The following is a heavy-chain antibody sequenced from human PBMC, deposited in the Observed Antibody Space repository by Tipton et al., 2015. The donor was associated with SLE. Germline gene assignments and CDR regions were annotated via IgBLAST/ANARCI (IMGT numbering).Heavy chain of an antibody. V-gene: IGHV3-7*01. J-gene: IGHJ3*02. Sequence: SLRLSCAASGFSFRSSWMPWVRQAPGKGLEWVANIKEDGSEKQYVDAVKGRFTISRDSAENSLYLQMTGLRVEDTAVYYCARDPYGGKYGAFDIWGQGTMVTVSS. CDR2: IKEDGSEK. CDR1: GFSFRSSW. D-gene: IGHD2-21*01. CDR3: ARDPYGGKYGAFDI.